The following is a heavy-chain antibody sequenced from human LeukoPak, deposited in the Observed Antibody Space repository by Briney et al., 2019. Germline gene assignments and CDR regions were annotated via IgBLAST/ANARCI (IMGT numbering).Heavy chain of an antibody. Sequence: GASVKVSCKSSGYTFTSYDINWVRQPTAQGREWMGWMNPNSGNTGYAQKFQGRVTMTRNTSISTAYMELSSLRSEDTAVYYCATGYRIGWDFDYWGQGTLVTVSS. CDR2: MNPNSGNT. J-gene: IGHJ4*02. CDR3: ATGYRIGWDFDY. CDR1: GYTFTSYD. D-gene: IGHD6-19*01. V-gene: IGHV1-8*01.